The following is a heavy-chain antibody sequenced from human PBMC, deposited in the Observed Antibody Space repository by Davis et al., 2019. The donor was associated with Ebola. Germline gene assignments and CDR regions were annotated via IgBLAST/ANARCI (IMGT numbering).Heavy chain of an antibody. D-gene: IGHD3-10*01. V-gene: IGHV3-23*01. CDR3: AKMGEDSYSSYMVRGVIMRYFDY. Sequence: GESLKISCAASGFTFRSYVMSWVRQAPGKGLEWVSVISGSGGSTYYADSVKGRFTISRDNAKNTLYLQMNSLRAEDTAVYYCAKMGEDSYSSYMVRGVIMRYFDYWGQGTLVTVSS. J-gene: IGHJ4*02. CDR2: ISGSGGST. CDR1: GFTFRSYV.